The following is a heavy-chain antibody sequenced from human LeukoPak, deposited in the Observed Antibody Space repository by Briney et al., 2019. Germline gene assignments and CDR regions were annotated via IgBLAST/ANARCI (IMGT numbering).Heavy chain of an antibody. Sequence: SGPTLVNPTQTLTPTCTFSGFSLTTSGVGVAWIRQPPGKALEWLALIDWYDDEYYSPSLQSRLSITKDTSMNQVVLTLANVDPVDTATYFCAHAKGSLQSYFGFWGQGTLVTVSS. V-gene: IGHV2-5*01. J-gene: IGHJ4*02. CDR1: GFSLTTSGVG. CDR2: IDWYDDE. CDR3: AHAKGSLQSYFGF. D-gene: IGHD4-11*01.